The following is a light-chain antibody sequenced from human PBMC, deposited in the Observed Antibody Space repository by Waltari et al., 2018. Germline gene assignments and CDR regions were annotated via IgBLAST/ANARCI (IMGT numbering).Light chain of an antibody. J-gene: IGKJ1*01. CDR2: GPS. Sequence: EIVMTQSPAILSPSAGDGATIPCRASQSVNINVAWYQQKPGQGPRLLIYGPSTRATAIPARFSGSGSGTDFTTTISSLQSEDFAVSYCQQYNNWPPWTFGQGTNVEIK. CDR1: QSVNIN. CDR3: QQYNNWPPWT. V-gene: IGKV3-15*01.